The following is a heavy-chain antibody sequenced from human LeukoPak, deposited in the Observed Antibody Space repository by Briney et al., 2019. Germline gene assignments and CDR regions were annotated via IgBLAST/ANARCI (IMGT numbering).Heavy chain of an antibody. CDR3: ARGIRSYGTKVPATAIGPHKY. V-gene: IGHV4-34*01. CDR2: INHSGST. J-gene: IGHJ4*02. D-gene: IGHD2-2*01. Sequence: PSETLSLTCAVYGGSFSGYYCSWIRQPPGKWLEWIGEINHSGSTNYNPSLKSRVTISVDTSKNQFSLKLSSVTAADTAVYYCARGIRSYGTKVPATAIGPHKYWGQGTLVTVSS. CDR1: GGSFSGYY.